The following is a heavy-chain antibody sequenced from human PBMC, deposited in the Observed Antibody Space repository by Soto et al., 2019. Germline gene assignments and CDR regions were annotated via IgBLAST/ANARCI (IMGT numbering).Heavy chain of an antibody. J-gene: IGHJ3*02. CDR1: GFTFSSYA. V-gene: IGHV3-23*01. CDR2: ISGSGGST. CDR3: ARGGSGEESSWCGAFGI. Sequence: EVQLLESGGGLVQPGGSLRLSCAASGFTFSSYAMSWVRQAPGKGLEWVSAISGSGGSTYYADSVKGRFTISRDNAKNPMYLQIDSARAEDTAVYYCARGGSGEESSWCGAFGIWGQGTMVTVSS. D-gene: IGHD6-13*01.